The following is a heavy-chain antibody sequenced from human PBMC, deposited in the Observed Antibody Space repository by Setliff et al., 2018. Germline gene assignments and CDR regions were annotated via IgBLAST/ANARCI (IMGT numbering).Heavy chain of an antibody. CDR1: RYTFNDYY. CDR3: ARAEYTSSSLYYYMDV. V-gene: IGHV1-2*06. Sequence: ASVKVSCKAFRYTFNDYYIHWVRQTPGRGLEWMGRINPSSGGTDDAQNFLGRVTMTRDTAISTAYMELSRLTSDDTAVYYCARAEYTSSSLYYYMDVWGKGTTVTVSS. CDR2: INPSSGGT. J-gene: IGHJ6*03. D-gene: IGHD6-6*01.